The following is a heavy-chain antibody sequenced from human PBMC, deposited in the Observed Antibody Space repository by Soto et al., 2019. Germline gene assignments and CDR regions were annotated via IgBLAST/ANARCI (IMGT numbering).Heavy chain of an antibody. J-gene: IGHJ6*02. V-gene: IGHV5-51*01. CDR3: SSASPHDYSVMDD. CDR1: ENTFSSYW. Sequence: ESLKISCKGSENTFSSYWIAWVRQLPGKGLEFMGIIYPDDSDTRYSPSFQGQVTISADKSITTAYLQWSSLKASDTAMYYYSSASPHDYSVMDDWGQGTTVTVSS. CDR2: IYPDDSDT.